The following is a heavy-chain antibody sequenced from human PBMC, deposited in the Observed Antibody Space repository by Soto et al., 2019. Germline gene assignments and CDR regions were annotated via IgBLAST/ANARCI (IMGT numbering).Heavy chain of an antibody. CDR1: GFTFSIYW. D-gene: IGHD3-3*01. J-gene: IGHJ6*02. V-gene: IGHV3-74*01. Sequence: HPGGSLRLSCAASGFTFSIYWMHWVRQAPGKGLVWVSRINSDGSSTSYADSVKGRFTISRDNAKNTLYLQMNSLRAEDTAVYYCARVVPTTIFGVVIIGDYYYGMDVWGQGTTVPVSS. CDR2: INSDGSST. CDR3: ARVVPTTIFGVVIIGDYYYGMDV.